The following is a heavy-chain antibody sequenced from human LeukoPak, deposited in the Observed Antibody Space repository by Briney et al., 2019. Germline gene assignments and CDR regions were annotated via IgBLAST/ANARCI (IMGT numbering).Heavy chain of an antibody. V-gene: IGHV4-34*01. CDR3: AREGFRIMITFGGVRKAFDI. Sequence: PSETLSLTCAVYGGSFSGYYWSWIRQPPGKGLEWIGEINHSGSTNYNPSLKSRVTISVDTSKNQFSLKLSSVTAADTAVYYCAREGFRIMITFGGVRKAFDIWGQGTMVTVSS. J-gene: IGHJ3*02. D-gene: IGHD3-16*01. CDR2: INHSGST. CDR1: GGSFSGYY.